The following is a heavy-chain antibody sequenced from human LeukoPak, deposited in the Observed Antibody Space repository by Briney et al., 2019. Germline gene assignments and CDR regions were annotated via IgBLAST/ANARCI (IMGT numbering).Heavy chain of an antibody. CDR2: IYYSGTT. D-gene: IGHD4-23*01. Sequence: SETLSLTCNVSGDSISGQHLTWIRQPPGKGLEWIGQIYYSGTTHYNPALRSRVTMSLDTSKTHFSLKVTSVTAADTAVYYCATYYRGMGGRGYWGQGTLVTVSS. J-gene: IGHJ4*02. CDR1: GDSISGQH. CDR3: ATYYRGMGGRGY. V-gene: IGHV4-59*11.